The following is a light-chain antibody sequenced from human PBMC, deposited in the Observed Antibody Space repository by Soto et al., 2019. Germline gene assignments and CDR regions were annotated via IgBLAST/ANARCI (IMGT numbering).Light chain of an antibody. CDR1: QTLSRSW. V-gene: IGKV3-20*01. J-gene: IGKJ5*01. Sequence: EVVLTQSPGTLSLSPGERATLSCRATQTLSRSWLAWYQHKAGQAPRLLVSGASRRATGIPDRFSGGGAGTDFTLTISRLEPEDSALYYCQKYDRPPITFGQGTRLEIK. CDR2: GAS. CDR3: QKYDRPPIT.